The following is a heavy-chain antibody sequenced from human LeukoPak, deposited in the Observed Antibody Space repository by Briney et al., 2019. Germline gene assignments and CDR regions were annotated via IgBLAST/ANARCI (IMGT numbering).Heavy chain of an antibody. CDR2: IRYDGSNK. D-gene: IGHD6-13*01. J-gene: IGHJ4*02. V-gene: IGHV3-30*02. Sequence: PGGSLRLSCAASGFTFSSYSMNWVRQAPGKGLEWVAFIRYDGSNKYYADSVKGRFTISRDNSKNTLYLQMNSLRAEDTAVYYCAKGAESQQLQNQNWGQGTLVTVSS. CDR1: GFTFSSYS. CDR3: AKGAESQQLQNQN.